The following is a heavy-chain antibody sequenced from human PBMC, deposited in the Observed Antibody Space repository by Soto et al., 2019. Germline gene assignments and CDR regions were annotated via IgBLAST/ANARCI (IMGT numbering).Heavy chain of an antibody. J-gene: IGHJ6*02. Sequence: QVQLVESGGGVVQPGRSLRLYCAASGFTLSSYGMHWVRQAPGKVLEREADIWDDGSNKYYAYSVKGRLTISRDNSKKTLYVQMDSLRVEDTAGYYCARAVPYFDFWRAYSPSYYYHGMDGWGQGATVTVSS. CDR3: ARAVPYFDFWRAYSPSYYYHGMDG. CDR1: GFTLSSYG. D-gene: IGHD3-3*01. V-gene: IGHV3-33*01. CDR2: IWDDGSNK.